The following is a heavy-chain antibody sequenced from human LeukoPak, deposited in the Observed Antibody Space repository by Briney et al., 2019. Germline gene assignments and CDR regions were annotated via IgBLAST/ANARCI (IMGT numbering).Heavy chain of an antibody. CDR3: ARYYSGWYYFDY. J-gene: IGHJ4*02. CDR1: GGTFSSYA. V-gene: IGHV1-69*13. CDR2: IIPIFGAA. D-gene: IGHD6-19*01. Sequence: ASVKVSCKASGGTFSSYAISWVRQAPGQGLEWMGGIIPIFGAANYAQKFQGRVTITADESTSTAYMELSSLRYEDTAVYYCARYYSGWYYFDYWGQGTLVTVSS.